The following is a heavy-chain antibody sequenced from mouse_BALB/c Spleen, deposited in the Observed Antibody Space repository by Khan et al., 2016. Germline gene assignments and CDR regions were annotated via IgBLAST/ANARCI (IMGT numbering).Heavy chain of an antibody. V-gene: IGHV1S137*01. J-gene: IGHJ2*01. Sequence: ELVRPGVSVKISCKGSGYTFTDYAMHLVKQSHAKSLEWIGVISTYYGNTNYNQKFKGKATMTVDKSSSTAYMELARLTSEDSAIYYCARFYDGYYFDYWGQGTTLTVSS. CDR2: ISTYYGNT. CDR1: GYTFTDYA. D-gene: IGHD2-3*01. CDR3: ARFYDGYYFDY.